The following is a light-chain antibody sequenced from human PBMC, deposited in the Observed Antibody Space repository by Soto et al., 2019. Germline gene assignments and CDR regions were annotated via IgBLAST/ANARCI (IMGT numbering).Light chain of an antibody. CDR2: EVR. CDR3: SSYTDSATRV. CDR1: NSDVGGYDY. J-gene: IGLJ1*01. V-gene: IGLV2-14*01. Sequence: QSALTQPASVSGSPGQSITISCTGTNSDVGGYDYVSWYQQYPGKAPKVIIYEVRKRPSGISNRFSGSKSGNMASLTISGLQAVDEADYYCSSYTDSATRVFGTGTKVTV.